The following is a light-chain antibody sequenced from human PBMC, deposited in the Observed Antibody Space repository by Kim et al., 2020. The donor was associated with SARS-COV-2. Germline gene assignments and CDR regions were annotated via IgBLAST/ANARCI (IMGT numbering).Light chain of an antibody. CDR1: SSDIGGYNF. J-gene: IGLJ2*01. Sequence: QSALTQPASVSGSPGQSITISCTGTSSDIGGYNFVSWYQQHPGKAPKLIIYAVSDRPSGVSDRFSGSKSGNTASLTISGLQADDEAEYSCSSYTSSSTLVVFGGGTQLTVL. CDR2: AVS. CDR3: SSYTSSSTLVV. V-gene: IGLV2-14*03.